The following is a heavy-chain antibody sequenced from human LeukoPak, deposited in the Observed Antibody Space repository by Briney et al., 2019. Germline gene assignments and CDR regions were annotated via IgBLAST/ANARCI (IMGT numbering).Heavy chain of an antibody. CDR1: GGSISSYY. Sequence: SETLSLTCTVSGGSISSYYWNWIRQPPGRGLDWIGYIYYSGSTNYNPSLKSRVTISVDTSKNQFSLKLSSVTAADTAVYYCARLRDDYSNYKGDYWGQGTLVTVSS. D-gene: IGHD4-11*01. CDR2: IYYSGST. J-gene: IGHJ4*02. V-gene: IGHV4-59*12. CDR3: ARLRDDYSNYKGDY.